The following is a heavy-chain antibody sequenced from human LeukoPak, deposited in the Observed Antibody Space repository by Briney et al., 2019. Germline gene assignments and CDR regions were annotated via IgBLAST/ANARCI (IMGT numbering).Heavy chain of an antibody. CDR1: GFTFSSYG. CDR2: IRYDGSNK. Sequence: GGSLRLSCAASGFTFSSYGMHWVRQAPGKGLEWVAFIRYDGSNKYYADSVKGRFTISRDNSKNTLYLQMNSLRAEDTAVYYCAKDAPVLEWLAYLDYWGQGTLVTVSS. V-gene: IGHV3-30*02. CDR3: AKDAPVLEWLAYLDY. D-gene: IGHD3-3*01. J-gene: IGHJ4*02.